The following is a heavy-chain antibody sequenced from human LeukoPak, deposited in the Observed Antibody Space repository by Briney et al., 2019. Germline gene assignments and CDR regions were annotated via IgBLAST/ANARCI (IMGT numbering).Heavy chain of an antibody. CDR3: ARVFRGAVTSNWFDP. CDR2: ISDSGST. J-gene: IGHJ5*02. D-gene: IGHD4-17*01. CDR1: GGSINGYS. V-gene: IGHV4-59*01. Sequence: SETLSLTCTVSGGSINGYSWTWIRQPPGKGLEWIGYISDSGSTNYNPSPKSRVTMSLDPSNTEFSLRLNSVTAADTAVYYCARVFRGAVTSNWFDPWGQGTLVTVSS.